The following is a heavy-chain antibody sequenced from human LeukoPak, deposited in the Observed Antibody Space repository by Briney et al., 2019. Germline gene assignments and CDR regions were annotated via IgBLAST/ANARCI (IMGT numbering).Heavy chain of an antibody. CDR2: IYYSGST. CDR1: GGSISSSSYY. CDR3: ARQLTYYYDSSGPIDY. D-gene: IGHD3-22*01. J-gene: IGHJ4*02. V-gene: IGHV4-39*01. Sequence: SETLSLTCTVSGGSISSSSYYWGWIRQPPGKGLEWSGSIYYSGSTYYNPSLKSRVTISVDTSKHQFSLKLSSVTAADTAVYYCARQLTYYYDSSGPIDYWGQGTLVTVSS.